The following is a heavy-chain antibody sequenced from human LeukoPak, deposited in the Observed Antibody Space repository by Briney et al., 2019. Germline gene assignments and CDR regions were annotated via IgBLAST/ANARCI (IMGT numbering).Heavy chain of an antibody. V-gene: IGHV3-43*01. CDR2: ISWDGGST. CDR3: VRDRAAPDS. Sequence: GGSLRLSCAASGFTFDDYTMHWVRQAPGKGLEWVSLISWDGGSTYYADSVKGRFTVSRDNAKNSIYVQMNNLRAEDTAVYYCVRDRAAPDSWGQGTLVTVSS. CDR1: GFTFDDYT. J-gene: IGHJ4*02.